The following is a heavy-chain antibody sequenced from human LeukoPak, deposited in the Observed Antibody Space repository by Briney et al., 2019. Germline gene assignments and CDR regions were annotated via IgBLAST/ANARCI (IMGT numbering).Heavy chain of an antibody. V-gene: IGHV1-2*04. CDR1: GYTFTGYY. J-gene: IGHJ4*02. Sequence: ASVKVSCKASGYTFTGYYMHWVRQAPGQGLEWMGWINPNSGGTNYAQKFQGWVTMTRDTSISTAYMELSRLRSDDTAVYYCARRRILGDYIFGYWGQGTLVTVSS. D-gene: IGHD4-17*01. CDR2: INPNSGGT. CDR3: ARRRILGDYIFGY.